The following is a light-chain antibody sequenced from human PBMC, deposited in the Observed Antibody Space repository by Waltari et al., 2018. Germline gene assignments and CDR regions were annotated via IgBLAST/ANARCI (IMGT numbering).Light chain of an antibody. CDR2: EGS. CDR3: CSYGDSNWV. J-gene: IGLJ3*02. Sequence: QSALTQPASAPGSPGQPIPISRPGTRSECGSFNLVSWYQQHPGRAPKLMIYEGSKRPSGASNRFSGSKSGNTASLTISGLQAEDEADYYCCSYGDSNWVFGGGTKVTVL. V-gene: IGLV2-23*01. CDR1: RSECGSFNL.